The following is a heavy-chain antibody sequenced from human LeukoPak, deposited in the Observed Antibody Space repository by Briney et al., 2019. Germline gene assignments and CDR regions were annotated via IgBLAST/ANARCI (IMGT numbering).Heavy chain of an antibody. CDR1: GGSINSGPYY. V-gene: IGHV4-39*01. Sequence: SETLSLTCTVSGGSINSGPYYWGWIRQSPGKGLEWIGSMYYTGSTNYNPSLKSRVTISVDTSKNQFSLKLTSVTAADTAVYYCARHSAVPHYFDYWGQGTLVTVSS. CDR3: ARHSAVPHYFDY. D-gene: IGHD6-25*01. CDR2: MYYTGST. J-gene: IGHJ4*02.